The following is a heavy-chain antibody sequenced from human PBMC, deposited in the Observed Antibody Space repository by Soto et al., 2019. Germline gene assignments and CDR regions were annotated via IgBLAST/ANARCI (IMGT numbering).Heavy chain of an antibody. CDR1: GLTFSSYG. V-gene: IGHV3-33*01. CDR2: IWYDGSNK. Sequence: PGGSLRLSCAASGLTFSSYGMHWVRQAPGKGLEWVAVIWYDGSNKYYADSVKGRFTISRDNSKNTLYLQMNSLRAEDTAVYYCARGGYCSSTSCFTTTSGYYFDYWGQGTLVTVSS. CDR3: ARGGYCSSTSCFTTTSGYYFDY. J-gene: IGHJ4*02. D-gene: IGHD2-2*01.